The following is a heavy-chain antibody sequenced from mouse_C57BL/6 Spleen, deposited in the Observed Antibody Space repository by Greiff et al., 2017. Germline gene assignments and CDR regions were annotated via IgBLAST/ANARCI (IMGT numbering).Heavy chain of an antibody. CDR3: TRRYYDYLYYAIDY. CDR1: GYTFTDYD. Sequence: QVQLQQSGAELVRPGASVTLSCKASGYTFTDYDMHWVKQTPVHGLEWIGAIDPETGGTAYNQKFKGKAILTADKSSSTAYMELRSMTSEDSAVYYCTRRYYDYLYYAIDYWGQGTSVTVSS. CDR2: IDPETGGT. D-gene: IGHD2-4*01. J-gene: IGHJ4*01. V-gene: IGHV1-15*01.